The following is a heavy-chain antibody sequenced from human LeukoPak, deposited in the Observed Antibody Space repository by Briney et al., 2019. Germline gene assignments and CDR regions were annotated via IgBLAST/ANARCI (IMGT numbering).Heavy chain of an antibody. CDR2: IKLDGSDK. J-gene: IGHJ4*02. V-gene: IGHV3-7*01. CDR1: GFTSSSNW. CDR3: AREDYYDSSGPFY. D-gene: IGHD3-22*01. Sequence: PGGSLRLSCAASGFTSSSNWMSWGRQAPGKGLEWGANIKLDGSDKYYVDSVKGRFTISRDNAKNSLYLQMKSLRAEDTAVYYCAREDYYDSSGPFYWGQGTLVTVSS.